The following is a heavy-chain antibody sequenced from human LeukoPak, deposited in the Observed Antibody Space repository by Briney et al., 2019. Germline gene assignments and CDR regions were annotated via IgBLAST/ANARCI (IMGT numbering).Heavy chain of an antibody. Sequence: SETLSLTCAVYGGSFSGYYWSWIRQPPGKGLDWIGEINHSGSTNYNPSLKSRVTISVDTSKNQFSLKLSSVTAADTAVYYCASLQGRWLQFNRRHYMDVWGKGTTVTVSS. V-gene: IGHV4-34*01. CDR2: INHSGST. J-gene: IGHJ6*03. CDR3: ASLQGRWLQFNRRHYMDV. D-gene: IGHD5-24*01. CDR1: GGSFSGYY.